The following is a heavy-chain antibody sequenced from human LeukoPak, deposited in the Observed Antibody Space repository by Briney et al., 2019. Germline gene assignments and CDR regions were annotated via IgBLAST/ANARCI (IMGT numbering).Heavy chain of an antibody. D-gene: IGHD3-22*01. V-gene: IGHV3-23*01. J-gene: IGHJ4*02. CDR2: ISGSDGST. CDR3: AKALPVTYYYDSSGHSVVNYFDY. Sequence: GGSLRLSCAASGFTFSSYAMSWVRQAPGKGLEWVSAISGSDGSTYYADSVKGRFTISRDNSKNTLYLQMNSLRAEDTAVYYCAKALPVTYYYDSSGHSVVNYFDYWGQGTLVTVSS. CDR1: GFTFSSYA.